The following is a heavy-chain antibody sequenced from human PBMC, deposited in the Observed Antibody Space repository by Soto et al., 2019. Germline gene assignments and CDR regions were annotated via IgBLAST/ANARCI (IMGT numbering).Heavy chain of an antibody. Sequence: SETLSLTCTVSGGSISSGGYYWSWIRQHPGKGLEWIGYIYYSGSTYYNPSLKSRITISVDTSKNQFSLKLSSVTAADTAVYYCARAYQLLPFDYWGQGTLVTVSS. CDR3: ARAYQLLPFDY. J-gene: IGHJ4*02. CDR1: GGSISSGGYY. V-gene: IGHV4-31*03. CDR2: IYYSGST. D-gene: IGHD2-2*01.